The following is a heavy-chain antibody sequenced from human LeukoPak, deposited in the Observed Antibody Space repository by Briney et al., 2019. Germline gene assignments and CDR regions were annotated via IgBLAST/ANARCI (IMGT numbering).Heavy chain of an antibody. J-gene: IGHJ5*02. CDR3: ARMTGFDP. CDR2: IIPILGVA. CDR1: LAMVSTST. Sequence: RLCCSPSLAMVSTSTVSWVRGAAGPRLEWMGRIIPILGVANYAQKFQGRVTITADKSTSTAYMELSRLRSEDTAVYYCARMTGFDPWGQGTLVTVSS. V-gene: IGHV1-69*02.